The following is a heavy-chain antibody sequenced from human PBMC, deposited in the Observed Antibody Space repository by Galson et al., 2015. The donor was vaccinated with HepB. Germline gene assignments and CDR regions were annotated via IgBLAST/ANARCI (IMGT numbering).Heavy chain of an antibody. D-gene: IGHD3-10*01. J-gene: IGHJ4*02. V-gene: IGHV3-23*01. Sequence: SLRLSCAASGFTFSSYAMSWVRQAPGKGLEWVSAISGSGGSTYYADSVKGRFTISRDNSKNTLYLQMNSLRAEDTAVYYCAKSPYYYGSGSYLDYWGQGTLVTVSS. CDR3: AKSPYYYGSGSYLDY. CDR2: ISGSGGST. CDR1: GFTFSSYA.